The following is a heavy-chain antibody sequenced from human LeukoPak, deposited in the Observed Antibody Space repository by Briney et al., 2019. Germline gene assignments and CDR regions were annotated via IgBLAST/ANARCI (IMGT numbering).Heavy chain of an antibody. CDR1: GFTFSSYG. J-gene: IGHJ6*02. V-gene: IGHV3-30*18. D-gene: IGHD4-17*01. CDR2: ISYDGSNK. Sequence: GGSLRLSCAASGFTFSSYGMHWVRQAPGKRLEWVAVISYDGSNKYYADSVKGRFTISRDNSKNTLYLQMNSLRAEDTAVYYCAKDLTTVTTPYYYYGMDVWGQGTTVTVSS. CDR3: AKDLTTVTTPYYYYGMDV.